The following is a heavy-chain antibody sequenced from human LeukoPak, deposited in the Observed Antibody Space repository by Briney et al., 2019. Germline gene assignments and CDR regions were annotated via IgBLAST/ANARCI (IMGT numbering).Heavy chain of an antibody. D-gene: IGHD1-26*01. J-gene: IGHJ3*02. V-gene: IGHV3-48*01. CDR1: GFTFSSYS. CDR2: ISSSSSTI. CDR3: ARGTTGSFNADHAFDI. Sequence: PGGSLRLSCAASGFTFSSYSMNWVRQAPGKGLEWVSYISSSSSTIYYADSVKGRFTISRDNAKNSLYLQMNSLGAEDTAVYYCARGTTGSFNADHAFDIWGQGTMVTVSS.